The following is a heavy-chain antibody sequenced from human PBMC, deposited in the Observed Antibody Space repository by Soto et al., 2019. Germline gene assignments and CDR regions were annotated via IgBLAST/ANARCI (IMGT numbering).Heavy chain of an antibody. V-gene: IGHV1-69*01. CDR1: GGTLSDHA. CDR3: ARAMAGITDYYFDY. CDR2: ITPMLDTT. D-gene: IGHD3-10*01. Sequence: QVQLVQSGAELKKPGASVKVSCKASGGTLSDHAINWVRQAPGEGLEWMGGITPMLDTTNYAPKFQGRLTITADDSTGTVSMDLSGLRSDDTAVYYCARAMAGITDYYFDYWGQGSLVTVSS. J-gene: IGHJ4*02.